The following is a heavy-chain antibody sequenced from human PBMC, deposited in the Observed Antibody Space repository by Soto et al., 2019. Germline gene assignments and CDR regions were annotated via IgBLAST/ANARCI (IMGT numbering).Heavy chain of an antibody. Sequence: GEALKLSCKSSGYSFTRNWIAWVRQIPGKGLEWIGIIFPGDSDTRYSPSFQGQVTISADKSISTAYLQWSSLKASDTAMYYCARSLYSLGPWYFDYWGQGTLVTVSS. V-gene: IGHV5-51*01. J-gene: IGHJ4*02. CDR2: IFPGDSDT. CDR3: ARSLYSLGPWYFDY. D-gene: IGHD5-18*01. CDR1: GYSFTRNW.